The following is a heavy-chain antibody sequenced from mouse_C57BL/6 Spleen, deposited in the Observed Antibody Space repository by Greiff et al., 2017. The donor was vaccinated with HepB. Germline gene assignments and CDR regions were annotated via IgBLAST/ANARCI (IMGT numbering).Heavy chain of an antibody. CDR2: IDPSDSET. Sequence: QVQLQQPGAELVRPGSSVKLSCKASGYTFTSYWMHWVKQRPIQGLEWIGNIDPSDSETHYNQKFKDKATLTVDKSSSTASMQLSSLTSEDSAVYYCARYSNYVRYYYAMDYWGQGTSVTVSS. V-gene: IGHV1-52*01. J-gene: IGHJ4*01. CDR1: GYTFTSYW. D-gene: IGHD2-5*01. CDR3: ARYSNYVRYYYAMDY.